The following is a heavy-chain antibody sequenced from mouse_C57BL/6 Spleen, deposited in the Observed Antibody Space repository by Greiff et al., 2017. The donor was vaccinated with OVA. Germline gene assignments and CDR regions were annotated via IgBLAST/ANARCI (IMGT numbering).Heavy chain of an antibody. CDR2: IDPSDSYT. J-gene: IGHJ3*01. Sequence: QVQLQQPGAELVMPGASVKLSCKASGYTFTSYWMHWVKQRPGQGLEWIGEIDPSDSYTNYNQKFKGKSTLTVDKSSSTAYMQLSSLTSEDSAVYYCARGGYDGFSWFAYWGQGTLVTVSA. D-gene: IGHD2-3*01. CDR3: ARGGYDGFSWFAY. CDR1: GYTFTSYW. V-gene: IGHV1-69*01.